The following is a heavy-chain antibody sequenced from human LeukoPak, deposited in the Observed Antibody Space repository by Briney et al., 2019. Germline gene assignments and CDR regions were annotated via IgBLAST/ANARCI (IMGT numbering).Heavy chain of an antibody. CDR3: ARDLPYYYDSSGYSYYYYMDV. J-gene: IGHJ6*03. V-gene: IGHV1-69*05. Sequence: GASVKGSCKASGGTFSSYAISWVRQAPGQGLEWMGGIIPIFGTANYAQKFQGRVTITTDESTSTAYMELSSLRSEDTDVYYCARDLPYYYDSSGYSYYYYMDVWGKGTTVTVSS. CDR2: IIPIFGTA. CDR1: GGTFSSYA. D-gene: IGHD3-22*01.